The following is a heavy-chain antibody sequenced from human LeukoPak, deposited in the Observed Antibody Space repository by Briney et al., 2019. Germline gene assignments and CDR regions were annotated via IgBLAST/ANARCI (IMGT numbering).Heavy chain of an antibody. CDR1: GGSISSGGYY. CDR2: IYYSGST. CDR3: ARESQTTVTTDWYFDL. Sequence: KPSETLSLTCTVSGGSISSGGYYWSWIRQHPGKGLEWIGYIYYSGSTYYNPSLKSRVTISVDTSKNQFSLKLSSVTAADTAVYYCARESQTTVTTDWYFDLWGRGTLVTVSS. V-gene: IGHV4-31*03. J-gene: IGHJ2*01. D-gene: IGHD4-17*01.